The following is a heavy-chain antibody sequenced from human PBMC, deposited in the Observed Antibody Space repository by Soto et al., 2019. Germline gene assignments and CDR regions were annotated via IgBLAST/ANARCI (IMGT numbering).Heavy chain of an antibody. J-gene: IGHJ4*02. CDR3: ARGRIQSCDSGGYSH. V-gene: IGHV4-34*01. D-gene: IGHD3-22*01. CDR2: INHSGST. CDR1: GGSFSGYY. Sequence: QVQLQPWGAGLLKPSETLSLTCPVYGGSFSGYYWSWIRQPPGKVLEWIGEINHSGSTNYNPSLKSRFTISVYTSKHQFSLRLSSVTAADPAVYYRARGRIQSCDSGGYSHGGQGTLVTVSS.